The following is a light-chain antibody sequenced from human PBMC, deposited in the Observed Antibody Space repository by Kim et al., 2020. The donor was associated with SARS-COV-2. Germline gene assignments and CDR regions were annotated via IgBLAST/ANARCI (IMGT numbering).Light chain of an antibody. CDR1: QDIRNR. V-gene: IGKV1-33*01. CDR3: QQYGERPPT. J-gene: IGKJ4*01. CDR2: DTS. Sequence: DIQMTQSPSSLSAFVGDRVTITCQASQDIRNRLNWYQQKPGKAPNLLIYDTSDVQTGVPSRFSGSGSGTGFTFTISSLQPEDIATYNCQQYGERPPTFGGGTKLEI.